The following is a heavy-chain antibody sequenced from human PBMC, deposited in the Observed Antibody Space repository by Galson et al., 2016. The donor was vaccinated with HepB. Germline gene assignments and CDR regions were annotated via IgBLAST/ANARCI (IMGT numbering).Heavy chain of an antibody. CDR2: ISWNSDSI. V-gene: IGHV3-9*01. CDR1: GFTFGHYA. CDR3: AKSDCSSTSCFPDY. D-gene: IGHD2-2*01. J-gene: IGHJ4*02. Sequence: SLRLSCAASGFTFGHYAMHWVRQAPGKGLEWVSGISWNSDSIGYADSVKGRSTISRDNAKNSLYLQMNSLRAEDTALYYCAKSDCSSTSCFPDYWGQGTLVTVSS.